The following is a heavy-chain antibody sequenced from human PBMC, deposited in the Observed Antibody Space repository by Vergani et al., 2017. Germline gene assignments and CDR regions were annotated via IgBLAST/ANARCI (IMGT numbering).Heavy chain of an antibody. Sequence: QVQVVQSGAEVKKSGASVKVSCKTSGYTFSNNYMHWVRQAPGQGLEWMGIINPSGGHTNYAQKFPGRVTMTRDTSTSTVYMELSSLGSEDTAIYYCARGDYCILTGYRYWGQGTLVTVSA. D-gene: IGHD3-9*01. CDR3: ARGDYCILTGYRY. CDR2: INPSGGHT. J-gene: IGHJ4*02. V-gene: IGHV1-46*03. CDR1: GYTFSNNY.